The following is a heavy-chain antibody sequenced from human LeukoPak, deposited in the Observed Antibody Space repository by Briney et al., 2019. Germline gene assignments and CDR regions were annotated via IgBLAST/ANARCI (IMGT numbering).Heavy chain of an antibody. CDR1: DFTFSSNP. J-gene: IGHJ4*02. V-gene: IGHV3-23*01. D-gene: IGHD1-1*01. Sequence: GGSLRLSCAGSDFTFSSNPLSWVRQAPGKGLEWVLAINPSGGNTYYADSVRGRFTISRDNSKNTLYLQMNTLRAEDTAVYYCATTKQARRYFDYWGQGTLVTVSS. CDR3: ATTKQARRYFDY. CDR2: INPSGGNT.